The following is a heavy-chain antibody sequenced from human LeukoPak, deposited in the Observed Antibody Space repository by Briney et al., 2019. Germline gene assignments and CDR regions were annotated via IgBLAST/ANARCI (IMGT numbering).Heavy chain of an antibody. V-gene: IGHV3-48*03. J-gene: IGHJ1*01. CDR2: ISSSGSTI. CDR1: GFTFSSYE. Sequence: PGGSLRLSCAASGFTFSSYEMNWVRQAPGKGLEWVSYISSSGSTIYYADSVKGRFTISRDNAKNSLYLQMNSLRAKDTAVYYCARGPYSGSYAEYFQHWGQGTLVTVSS. CDR3: ARGPYSGSYAEYFQH. D-gene: IGHD1-26*01.